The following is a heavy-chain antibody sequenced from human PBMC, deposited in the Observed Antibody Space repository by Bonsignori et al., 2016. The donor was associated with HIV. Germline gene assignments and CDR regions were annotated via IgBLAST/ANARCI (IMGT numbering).Heavy chain of an antibody. J-gene: IGHJ4*02. CDR3: ARGGGIWFGELFDY. V-gene: IGHV3-64*02. D-gene: IGHD3-10*01. Sequence: VRQMPGKGLEYVSAISSNGHSTYYADSVKGRFTISKDNSKNTLYLQMGSLRAEDMAIYYCARGGGIWFGELFDYWGQGTLVTVSS. CDR2: ISSNGHST.